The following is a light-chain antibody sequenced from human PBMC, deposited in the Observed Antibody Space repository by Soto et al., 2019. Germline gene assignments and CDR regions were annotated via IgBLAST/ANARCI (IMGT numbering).Light chain of an antibody. CDR2: STS. CDR3: LQLKSYPLT. J-gene: IGKJ3*01. CDR1: QGISSH. Sequence: IQLTQSPSSLSASVGDRVTITCRASQGISSHLAWYQQKPGKAPKLLIYSTSTLQSGVPSRFSGSGSGTDSTLTINSLQPEDFATYYCLQLKSYPLTFGPGTKVDI. V-gene: IGKV1-9*01.